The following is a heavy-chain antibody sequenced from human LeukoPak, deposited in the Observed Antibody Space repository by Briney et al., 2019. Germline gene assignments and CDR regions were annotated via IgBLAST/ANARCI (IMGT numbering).Heavy chain of an antibody. CDR1: GFTFSSSA. CDR2: ISGSGGST. CDR3: AKSQYSGSYDAFDI. V-gene: IGHV3-23*01. Sequence: GGSLRLSCAASGFTFSSSAMSWVRQAPGKGLECISAISGSGGSTYYADSVKGRFTISRDNSKNTLYLQMNSLRAEDTAVYYCAKSQYSGSYDAFDIWGQGTMVTVSS. J-gene: IGHJ3*02. D-gene: IGHD1-26*01.